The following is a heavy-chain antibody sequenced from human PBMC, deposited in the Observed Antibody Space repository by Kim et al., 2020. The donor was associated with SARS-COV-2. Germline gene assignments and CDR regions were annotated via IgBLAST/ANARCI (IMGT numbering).Heavy chain of an antibody. V-gene: IGHV1-69*13. D-gene: IGHD4-17*01. CDR3: ARVDYEFRAWDY. CDR1: GGTFSSYA. Sequence: SVKVSCKASGGTFSSYAISWVRQAPGQGLEWMGGIIPIFGTANYAQKFQGRVTITADESTSTAYMELSSLRSEDTAVYYCARVDYEFRAWDYWGQGTLVTVSS. J-gene: IGHJ4*02. CDR2: IIPIFGTA.